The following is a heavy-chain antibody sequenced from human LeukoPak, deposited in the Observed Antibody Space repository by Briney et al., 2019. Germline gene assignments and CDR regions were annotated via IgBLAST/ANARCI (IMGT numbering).Heavy chain of an antibody. CDR1: GGSISDYY. CDR3: ARDFGRTYYYDSSGQPFDP. Sequence: PSETLSLTCTVSGGSISDYYWHWIRQPPGKGLEWIGYIYYSGGTNYNPSLKSRVAISVDTSKNQFSLKLSSVTAADTAVYYCARDFGRTYYYDSSGQPFDPWGQGTLATVSS. D-gene: IGHD3-22*01. V-gene: IGHV4-59*01. CDR2: IYYSGGT. J-gene: IGHJ5*02.